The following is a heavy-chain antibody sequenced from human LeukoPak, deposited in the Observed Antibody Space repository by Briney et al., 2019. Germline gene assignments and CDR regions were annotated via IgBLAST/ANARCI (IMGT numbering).Heavy chain of an antibody. CDR2: IWYDGTNK. J-gene: IGHJ4*02. V-gene: IGHV3-33*01. CDR1: GFTFTRYG. CDR3: ARVSESGNSDY. Sequence: PGGSLRLSCAASGFTFTRYGMRWVRQAAGKGLEWVAVIWYDGTNKYYADSVKGRFTISRDTSKNTLYLQMNSLTAEDTAVYYCARVSESGNSDYWGQGTLVTVSS. D-gene: IGHD4-23*01.